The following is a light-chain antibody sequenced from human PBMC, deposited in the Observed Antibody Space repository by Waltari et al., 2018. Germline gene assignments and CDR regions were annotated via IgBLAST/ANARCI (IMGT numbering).Light chain of an antibody. CDR1: QSVGRN. V-gene: IGKV3-15*01. CDR3: QQYDSWPRT. J-gene: IGKJ1*01. Sequence: EIVMPQSPAPLSVSQGERATLSCRASQSVGRNLAWYQQKPGQAPRLLIYGASTRATGIPVRFSGSGSGTEFTVTISSLQSEDFAVYYCQQYDSWPRTFGQGTRVEIK. CDR2: GAS.